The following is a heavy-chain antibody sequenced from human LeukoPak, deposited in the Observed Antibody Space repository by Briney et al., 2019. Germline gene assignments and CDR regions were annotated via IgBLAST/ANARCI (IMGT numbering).Heavy chain of an antibody. CDR3: ATCSSATCRYYYYYMDV. CDR1: GFSFSTYS. CDR2: ISTLSSYI. J-gene: IGHJ6*03. V-gene: IGHV3-21*06. Sequence: GGSLRLSCADSGFSFSTYSMNWVRQAPGEGLEWVSSISTLSSYIYYADSVKGRFTISRDNAKNTLYLQMNSLRAEDTAVYYCATCSSATCRYYYYYMDVWGKGTTVTVSS. D-gene: IGHD2-2*01.